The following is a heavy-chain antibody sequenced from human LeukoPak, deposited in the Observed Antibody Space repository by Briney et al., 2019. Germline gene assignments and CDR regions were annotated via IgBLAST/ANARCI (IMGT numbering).Heavy chain of an antibody. CDR3: AREGITIFGVVIPYYMDV. CDR1: GGSISSYY. CDR2: IYGSGGT. Sequence: SETLSLTCTVSGGSISSYYWSWIRQPAGKGLEWVGHIYGSGGTNYNSSLKSRVTMSADTSKNQFSLKLSSVTAADTAVYYCAREGITIFGVVIPYYMDVWGKGTTVTVSS. V-gene: IGHV4-4*07. D-gene: IGHD3-3*01. J-gene: IGHJ6*03.